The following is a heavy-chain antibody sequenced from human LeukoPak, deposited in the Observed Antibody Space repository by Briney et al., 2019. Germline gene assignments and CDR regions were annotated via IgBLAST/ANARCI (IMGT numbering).Heavy chain of an antibody. J-gene: IGHJ3*02. Sequence: SQTLSLTCAISGDSVSSNSAAWNWIRQSPSRGLEWLGRTYYRSKWYNDYAVSVKSRITINPDTSKNQFSLQLNSVTPEDTAVYYCAREGFLERIRGGAFDIWGQGTMVTVSS. D-gene: IGHD3-3*01. CDR3: AREGFLERIRGGAFDI. CDR2: TYYRSKWYN. CDR1: GDSVSSNSAA. V-gene: IGHV6-1*01.